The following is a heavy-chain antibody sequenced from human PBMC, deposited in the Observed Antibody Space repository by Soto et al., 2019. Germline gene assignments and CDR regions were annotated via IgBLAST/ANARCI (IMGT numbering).Heavy chain of an antibody. CDR3: ARQWGTDSFDI. Sequence: SETLSLTCGVYSGSCSGFYWSWIRQPPGKGLEWIGEVNHSGSTNYNPSLKSRVTISVDTSKNQFSLKLSSVTAADTAVYYCARQWGTDSFDIWGQGTMVS. J-gene: IGHJ3*02. D-gene: IGHD2-8*01. CDR2: VNHSGST. V-gene: IGHV4-34*01. CDR1: SGSCSGFY.